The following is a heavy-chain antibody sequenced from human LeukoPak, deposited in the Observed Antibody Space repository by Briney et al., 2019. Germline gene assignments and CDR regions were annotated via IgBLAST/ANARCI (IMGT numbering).Heavy chain of an antibody. CDR1: GFTLSSNA. J-gene: IGHJ4*02. D-gene: IGHD5-12*01. CDR2: VWYNESNE. V-gene: IGHV3-33*01. CDR3: ATSAGPGYSKSYFYY. Sequence: GGSLRLSCAASGFTLSSNAMQWVRQAPGKGREGGAVVWYNESNEYYVDSVKRRFTISRHNSKNTLYLQMNNLRAEDTAVYYCATSAGPGYSKSYFYYWGQGTLVTVSS.